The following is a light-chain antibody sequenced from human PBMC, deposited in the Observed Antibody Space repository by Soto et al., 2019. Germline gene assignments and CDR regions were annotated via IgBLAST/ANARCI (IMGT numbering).Light chain of an antibody. V-gene: IGKV1-39*01. CDR3: QQSYMDPIT. CDR1: QSISTY. CDR2: DAS. J-gene: IGKJ5*01. Sequence: DIQMTQSPSSLSASVGNRVTITCRASQSISTYLNWYQKKPGKAPNLLIYDASRLQSGVPSRFSGSGGGIDFTLSISSVQPEDFATYFCQQSYMDPITLGQGTRLEIK.